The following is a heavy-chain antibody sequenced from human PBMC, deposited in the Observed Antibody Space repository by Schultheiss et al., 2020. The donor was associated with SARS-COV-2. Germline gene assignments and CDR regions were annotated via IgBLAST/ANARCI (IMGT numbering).Heavy chain of an antibody. J-gene: IGHJ6*02. Sequence: SETLSLTCTVSGGSISSGSYYWSWIRQPPGKGLEWIGYIYYSGSTNYNPSLKSRVTISVDKSKNQFSLKLSSVTAADTAVYYCARLRAMVRGVIYYYYYGMDVWGQGTTVTVSS. D-gene: IGHD3-10*01. V-gene: IGHV4-61*05. CDR2: IYYSGST. CDR1: GGSISSGSYY. CDR3: ARLRAMVRGVIYYYYYGMDV.